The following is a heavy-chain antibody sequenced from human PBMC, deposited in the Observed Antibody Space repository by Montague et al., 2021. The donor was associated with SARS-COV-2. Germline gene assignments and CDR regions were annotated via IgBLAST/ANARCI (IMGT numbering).Heavy chain of an antibody. CDR1: GFSIGSGDY. CDR2: IYHSGTT. Sequence: SETLSLTCTVSGFSIGSGDYWGWIRQPPGKGLEWIGSIYHSGTTXYNPSLLSRLTMSINTSTNQFSLRLTSVTAADTAVFFCVREKAGGLRNVFDIWGQGTTVTASS. V-gene: IGHV4-38-2*02. J-gene: IGHJ3*02. CDR3: VREKAGGLRNVFDI.